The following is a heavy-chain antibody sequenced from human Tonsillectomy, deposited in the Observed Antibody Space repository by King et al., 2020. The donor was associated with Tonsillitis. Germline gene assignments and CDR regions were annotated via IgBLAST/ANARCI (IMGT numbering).Heavy chain of an antibody. CDR1: GFRFSSCA. Sequence: QLVQSGGGVVQPGRSLRLSCAASGFRFSSCAMQWVRQAPGKGLEWVAVISYDGNNKRYADSVRGRFTISRDNSKNTLYLQMNSLRPEDTAVYYCAYSMAPLNYFDSWGQGTLVTVSS. D-gene: IGHD6-13*01. CDR3: AYSMAPLNYFDS. V-gene: IGHV3-30-3*01. J-gene: IGHJ4*02. CDR2: ISYDGNNK.